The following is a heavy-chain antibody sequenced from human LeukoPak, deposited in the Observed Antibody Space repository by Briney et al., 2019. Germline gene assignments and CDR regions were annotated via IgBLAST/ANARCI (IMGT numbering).Heavy chain of an antibody. D-gene: IGHD3-22*01. Sequence: SQTLSLTCTVSGGSISSGGYYWSWIRQHPGKGLEWIGYIYYSGSTYYNPSLKRRVTISVDTSKNQFSLKLSSVTAADTAVYYCARASYYYDSSGYYYFDYWGQGTLVTVSS. V-gene: IGHV4-31*03. CDR2: IYYSGST. CDR1: GGSISSGGYY. J-gene: IGHJ4*02. CDR3: ARASYYYDSSGYYYFDY.